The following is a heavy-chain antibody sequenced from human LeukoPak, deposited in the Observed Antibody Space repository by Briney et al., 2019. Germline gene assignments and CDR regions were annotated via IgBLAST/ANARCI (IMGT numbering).Heavy chain of an antibody. Sequence: SVKVSCKASGGTFSSYAISWVRQAPGQGLEWMGGIIPILGTANYAQKFQGRVTITADESTSTAYMELSSLRSEDTAVYYCARGRRGNYGSATDRFDYWGQGTLVTVSS. CDR2: IIPILGTA. CDR1: GGTFSSYA. CDR3: ARGRRGNYGSATDRFDY. D-gene: IGHD3-10*01. J-gene: IGHJ4*02. V-gene: IGHV1-69*13.